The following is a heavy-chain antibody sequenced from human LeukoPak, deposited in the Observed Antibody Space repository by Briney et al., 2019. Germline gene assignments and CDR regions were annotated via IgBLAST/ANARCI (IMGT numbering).Heavy chain of an antibody. D-gene: IGHD3-22*01. Sequence: SETLSLTCTVSGGSISSYYWNWIRQPAGKGLEWIGRIYTSGTTNYTPSLKSRLTMSLDTSKNQFSLKLSSVTAADTAVYYCARAGDSGYYHIDYWGQGTLVTVSS. CDR1: GGSISSYY. J-gene: IGHJ4*02. V-gene: IGHV4-4*07. CDR3: ARAGDSGYYHIDY. CDR2: IYTSGTT.